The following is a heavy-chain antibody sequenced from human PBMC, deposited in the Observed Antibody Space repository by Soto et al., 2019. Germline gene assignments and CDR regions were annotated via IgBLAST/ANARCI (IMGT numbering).Heavy chain of an antibody. D-gene: IGHD6-19*01. V-gene: IGHV3-48*03. CDR3: ARDGAVAVAGFDS. CDR2: ISSSAYSI. CDR1: GFTFSSYE. J-gene: IGHJ4*02. Sequence: LRLSCAASGFTFSSYEMNWVRQAPGKGLEWVSYISSSAYSIYYADSVKGRFTISRDNAKNSLYLQLNSLRAEDTAVYYCARDGAVAVAGFDSWGQGTLVTVSS.